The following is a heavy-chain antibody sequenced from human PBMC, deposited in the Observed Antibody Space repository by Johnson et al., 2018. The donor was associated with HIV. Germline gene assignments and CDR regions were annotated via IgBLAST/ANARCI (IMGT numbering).Heavy chain of an antibody. J-gene: IGHJ3*02. CDR1: GFIVSSNS. Sequence: EVQLVESGGGLVQPGGSLRLSCAASGFIVSSNSMSWVRQAPGKGLEWVSVLYSGGSTYYADSVKGRFSISSDNSKNTLYLQMNSLRAEDTAVYFCARERHYYGAVRPRERQGDAFDIWGQGTMVTVAS. CDR2: LYSGGST. CDR3: ARERHYYGAVRPRERQGDAFDI. V-gene: IGHV3-66*01. D-gene: IGHD3-10*01.